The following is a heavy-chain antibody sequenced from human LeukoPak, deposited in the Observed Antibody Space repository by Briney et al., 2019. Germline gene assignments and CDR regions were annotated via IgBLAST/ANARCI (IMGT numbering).Heavy chain of an antibody. J-gene: IGHJ4*02. V-gene: IGHV4-39*01. CDR1: GGSISSSSYY. D-gene: IGHD3-10*01. Sequence: SETLSLTCTVSGGSISSSSYYWGWNRQPPGKGLEWIGSIYYSGSTYYNPSLKSRVTISVDTSKNQFSLKLSSVTAADTAVYYCARHPRAPYGSGRYPDYWGQGTLVTVSS. CDR2: IYYSGST. CDR3: ARHPRAPYGSGRYPDY.